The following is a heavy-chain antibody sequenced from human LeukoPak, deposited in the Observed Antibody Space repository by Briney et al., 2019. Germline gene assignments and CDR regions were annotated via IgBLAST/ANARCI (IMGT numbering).Heavy chain of an antibody. CDR2: IRYDGSNK. D-gene: IGHD2-2*01. CDR3: AKNRVRYCSSTNCFYFDY. J-gene: IGHJ4*02. Sequence: QPGGSLRLSCAASGFTFSSYGMHWVRQAPGKGLEWVAFIRYDGSNKYYADSVKGRFTISRDNSKNTLYLQMNSLRAEETAVYYCAKNRVRYCSSTNCFYFDYWGQGTLVTVSS. CDR1: GFTFSSYG. V-gene: IGHV3-30*02.